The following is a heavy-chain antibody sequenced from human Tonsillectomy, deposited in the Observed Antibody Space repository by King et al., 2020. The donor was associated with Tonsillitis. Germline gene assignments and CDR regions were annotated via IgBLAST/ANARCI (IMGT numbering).Heavy chain of an antibody. J-gene: IGHJ3*02. D-gene: IGHD6-13*01. CDR1: GGSIIIDNW. Sequence: QLQESGPGLVKPSGTLSLTCAVSGGSIIIDNWWNWVRQPPGKGLEWIGEIYHSGSSFYNPSLKSRVTMSVDNSKNQFSLKLSSVTAADTAVYYWARGSKQYSGSDAFDIWGQGTMVTVSS. V-gene: IGHV4-4*02. CDR2: IYHSGSS. CDR3: ARGSKQYSGSDAFDI.